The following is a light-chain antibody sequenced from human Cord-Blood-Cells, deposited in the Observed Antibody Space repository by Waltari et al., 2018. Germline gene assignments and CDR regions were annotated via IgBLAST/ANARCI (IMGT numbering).Light chain of an antibody. CDR3: CSYAGSSTFVV. J-gene: IGLJ2*01. V-gene: IGLV2-23*02. CDR1: SSAVGRYNL. CDR2: EVS. Sequence: QSALTQPASVSGSPGQSITISCPGTSSAVGRYNLVSWYQQHPGKAPKLMIYEVSKRPSGFSNRFSGSKSGNTASLTISGLQAEDEADYYCCSYAGSSTFVVFGGGTKLTVL.